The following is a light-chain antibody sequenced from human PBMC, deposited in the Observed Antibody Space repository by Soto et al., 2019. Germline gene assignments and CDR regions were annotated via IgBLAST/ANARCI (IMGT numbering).Light chain of an antibody. V-gene: IGKV3-20*01. CDR3: QQYGSSPPT. J-gene: IGKJ1*01. CDR1: QSISRY. Sequence: IVMTQSPATLSLSPLQRTSRSFRASQSISRYLAWYQQKPGQGPRLLIYGASSRATGTPDRFSGSGSGTDFTLTINRLEPEDFALYYCQQYGSSPPTFGQGTKVDI. CDR2: GAS.